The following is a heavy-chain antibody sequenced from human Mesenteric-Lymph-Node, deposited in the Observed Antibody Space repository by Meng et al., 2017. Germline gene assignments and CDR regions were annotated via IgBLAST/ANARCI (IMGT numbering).Heavy chain of an antibody. Sequence: GESLKISCAASGFTFSSYAMSWVRQAPGKGLEWVSAISGSGGSTYYADSVKGRFTISRDNSKNTLYLQMNSLRSEDTAVYFCARAGASGRPSGWDGFYDSWGQGTLVTVSS. D-gene: IGHD6-19*01. CDR3: ARAGASGRPSGWDGFYDS. J-gene: IGHJ4*02. CDR2: ISGSGGST. V-gene: IGHV3-23*01. CDR1: GFTFSSYA.